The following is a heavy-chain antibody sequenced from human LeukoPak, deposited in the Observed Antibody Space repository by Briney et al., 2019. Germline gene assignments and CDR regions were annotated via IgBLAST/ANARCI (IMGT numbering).Heavy chain of an antibody. CDR2: IYYSGST. J-gene: IGHJ6*03. D-gene: IGHD6-13*01. V-gene: IGHV4-39*01. Sequence: SETLSLTCTVSGGSISSSSYYWGWIRQPPGKGLEWIGSIYYSGSTYYNPSLKSRVTISVDTSKNQFSLKLSSVTAADTAVYYCAKSGGYNAGTVYYYYYLDVWGKGTTVTVSS. CDR3: AKSGGYNAGTVYYYYYLDV. CDR1: GGSISSSSYY.